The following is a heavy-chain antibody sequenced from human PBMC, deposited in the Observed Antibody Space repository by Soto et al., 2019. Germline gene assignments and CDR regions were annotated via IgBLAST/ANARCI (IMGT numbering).Heavy chain of an antibody. CDR3: AKDHGFGYNYYYGMDV. J-gene: IGHJ6*02. CDR1: GFTFSGYG. CDR2: ISYDGSNK. V-gene: IGHV3-30*18. D-gene: IGHD3-16*01. Sequence: GGSLRLSCAASGFTFSGYGMHWVRQAPGKGLEWVAVISYDGSNKYYADSVKGRFTISRDNSKNTLYLQMNSLRAEDTAVYYCAKDHGFGYNYYYGMDVWGQGTTVTVSS.